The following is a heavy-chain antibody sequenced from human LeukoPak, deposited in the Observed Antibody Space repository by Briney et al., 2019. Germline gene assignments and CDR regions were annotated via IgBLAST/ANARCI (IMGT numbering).Heavy chain of an antibody. D-gene: IGHD3-22*01. J-gene: IGHJ4*02. Sequence: PGGSLRLSCAASGFTFSSYGMHWVRQAPGKGLEWVAVIWYDGSNKYYADSVKGRFTISRDNSKNTLYLQMNSLRAEDTAVYYCAKAGLWVNYYDRSGYDYWGQGTLVTVSS. CDR1: GFTFSSYG. CDR2: IWYDGSNK. CDR3: AKAGLWVNYYDRSGYDY. V-gene: IGHV3-33*06.